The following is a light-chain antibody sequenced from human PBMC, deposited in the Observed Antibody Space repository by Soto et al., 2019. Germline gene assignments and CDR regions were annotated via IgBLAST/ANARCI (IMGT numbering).Light chain of an antibody. CDR3: QQYNVYSRS. Sequence: DIQMTQSPSTLSASVGDRVTITCRASESISSWLAWYQQKPGKAPRLLIYKASSLESGVPSRFSGSGSGTEFTLTIISLQPDDVANYYCQQYNVYSRSFGGGTKVEIK. CDR2: KAS. J-gene: IGKJ4*01. V-gene: IGKV1-5*03. CDR1: ESISSW.